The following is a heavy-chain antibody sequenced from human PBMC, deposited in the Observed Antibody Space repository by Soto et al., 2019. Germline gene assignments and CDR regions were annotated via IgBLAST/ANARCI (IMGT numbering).Heavy chain of an antibody. Sequence: PGGSLRLSCAASGFTFSSYAMSWVRQAPGKGLEWVSTLSGSGGSTYSADSVNGRFTISRDNSKNTLYLQMNSLRAEDTAVYYCAKDSTAYSRAYDFDSWGQGTLVTVSS. J-gene: IGHJ4*02. V-gene: IGHV3-23*01. D-gene: IGHD6-13*01. CDR3: AKDSTAYSRAYDFDS. CDR1: GFTFSSYA. CDR2: LSGSGGST.